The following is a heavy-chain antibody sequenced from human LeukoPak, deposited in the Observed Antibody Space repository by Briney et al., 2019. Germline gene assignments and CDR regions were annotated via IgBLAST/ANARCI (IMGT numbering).Heavy chain of an antibody. V-gene: IGHV1-18*04. CDR1: GYTFTSYG. CDR2: ISAYNGNT. Sequence: ASVKVSCKASGYTFTSYGISWVRQAPGQGLEWTGWISAYNGNTNYAQKLQGRVTMTTDTSTSTAYMELRSLRTDDTAVYYCARDTCSGGSCYWGYWGQGTLVTVSS. CDR3: ARDTCSGGSCYWGY. J-gene: IGHJ4*02. D-gene: IGHD2-15*01.